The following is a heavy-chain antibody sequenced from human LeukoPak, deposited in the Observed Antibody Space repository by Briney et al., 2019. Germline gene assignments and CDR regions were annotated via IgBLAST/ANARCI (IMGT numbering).Heavy chain of an antibody. CDR2: INGDGRNI. J-gene: IGHJ6*02. CDR1: GFTFSSYR. Sequence: GGSLRLSCVASGFTFSSYRMHWVRQDPRKGLVWVSRINGDGRNINYADSARGRFTISRDNAKNTLYLQMSTLRVEDTAVYYCTRDLMDYDVSTGLHHYYMDVWGQGTTVTVSS. D-gene: IGHD3-9*01. CDR3: TRDLMDYDVSTGLHHYYMDV. V-gene: IGHV3-74*01.